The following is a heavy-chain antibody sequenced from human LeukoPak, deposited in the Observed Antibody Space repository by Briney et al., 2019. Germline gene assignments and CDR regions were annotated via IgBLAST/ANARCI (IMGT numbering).Heavy chain of an antibody. V-gene: IGHV1-69-2*01. CDR1: GYTFTDYY. J-gene: IGHJ4*02. Sequence: ASVKVSCNVSGYTFTDYYMHWLPQAPGKGLEWWGLVDPEDGETIYAEKLQGTVTITAETSTDTAYMEMSRLRSEDTAVYYCATVLRGSYWYYFDYWGQGTLVTVSS. D-gene: IGHD1-26*01. CDR3: ATVLRGSYWYYFDY. CDR2: VDPEDGET.